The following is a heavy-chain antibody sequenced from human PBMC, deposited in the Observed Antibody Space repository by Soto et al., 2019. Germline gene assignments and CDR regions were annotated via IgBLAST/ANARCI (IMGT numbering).Heavy chain of an antibody. J-gene: IGHJ5*02. D-gene: IGHD6-6*01. Sequence: NPSETLSLTCTVSGGSVSSGSYYWSWIRQPPGKGLEWIGYIYYSGSTNYNPSLKSRVTISVDTSKNQFSLKLSSVTAADTAVYYCARHSMAARDYNWFDPWGQGTLVTVSS. V-gene: IGHV4-61*01. CDR3: ARHSMAARDYNWFDP. CDR1: GGSVSSGSYY. CDR2: IYYSGST.